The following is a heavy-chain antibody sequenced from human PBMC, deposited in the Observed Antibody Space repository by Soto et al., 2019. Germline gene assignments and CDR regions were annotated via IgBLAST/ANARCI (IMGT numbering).Heavy chain of an antibody. Sequence: ASVKVSCKDSGYTFTGYYLHWVRQAAGQGLEWMGWINPDSGVTNYAQNSQGSVTMTRDTSISTAYMDLSSLRSGDTAVYFCAIDPTTVTLGYYYGMDVLGQGTTVTVSS. D-gene: IGHD4-17*01. J-gene: IGHJ6*02. CDR2: INPDSGVT. CDR1: GYTFTGYY. CDR3: AIDPTTVTLGYYYGMDV. V-gene: IGHV1-2*02.